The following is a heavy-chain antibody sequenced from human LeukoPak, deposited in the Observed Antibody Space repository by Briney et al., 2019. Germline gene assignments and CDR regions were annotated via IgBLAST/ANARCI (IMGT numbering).Heavy chain of an antibody. Sequence: GESLKISCKGSGYTFSSYWIGWVRQMPGKGLEWMGIIYPGDSDTRYSPSLQDQVTISVDTSIGTAYLQWSSLKASDTAMYYCARRTYGSGSYYFDYWGQGTLVTVSS. CDR1: GYTFSSYW. CDR2: IYPGDSDT. D-gene: IGHD3-10*01. J-gene: IGHJ4*02. V-gene: IGHV5-51*01. CDR3: ARRTYGSGSYYFDY.